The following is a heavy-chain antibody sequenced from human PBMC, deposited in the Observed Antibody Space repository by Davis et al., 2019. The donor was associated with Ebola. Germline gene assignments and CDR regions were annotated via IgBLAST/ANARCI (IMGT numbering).Heavy chain of an antibody. Sequence: PSETLSLTCTVSGGSISSYYWSWIRQPPGKGLEWIGYIYYSGSTNYNPSLKSRVTISVDTSKNQFSLKLSSVTAADTAVYYCARGRLRFLEWLLGFDPWGQGTLVTVSS. CDR2: IYYSGST. CDR1: GGSISSYY. J-gene: IGHJ5*02. D-gene: IGHD3-3*01. CDR3: ARGRLRFLEWLLGFDP. V-gene: IGHV4-59*01.